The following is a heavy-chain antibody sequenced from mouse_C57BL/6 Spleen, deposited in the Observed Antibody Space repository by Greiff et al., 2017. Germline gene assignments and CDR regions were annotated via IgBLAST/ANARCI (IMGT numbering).Heavy chain of an antibody. D-gene: IGHD4-1*01. V-gene: IGHV1-9*01. CDR2: ILPGSGST. CDR3: ARLTSYWYAMDY. Sequence: VQLQQSGAELMKPGASVQLSCKATGYTFPGYWIEWVKQRPGHGLEWIGEILPGSGSTNYNEKFKGKATFTADTSSNTAYMQLSSLTTEDSAIYYCARLTSYWYAMDYWGQGTSVTVSS. J-gene: IGHJ4*01. CDR1: GYTFPGYW.